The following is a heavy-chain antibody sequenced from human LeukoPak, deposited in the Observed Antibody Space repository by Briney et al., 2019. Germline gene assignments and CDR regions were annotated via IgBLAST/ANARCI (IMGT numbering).Heavy chain of an antibody. CDR1: DDSITMYY. CDR3: AKSNGYGLVDI. D-gene: IGHD3-10*01. Sequence: SETLSPTCSVSDDSITMYYWTWIRQPPGKGLEWIGYVDHTGSTNFNPSLNGRVSISRDTTNNLFSLRLRSVTAADTAVYYCAKSNGYGLVDIWGQGTMVTVSS. V-gene: IGHV4-59*01. CDR2: VDHTGST. J-gene: IGHJ3*02.